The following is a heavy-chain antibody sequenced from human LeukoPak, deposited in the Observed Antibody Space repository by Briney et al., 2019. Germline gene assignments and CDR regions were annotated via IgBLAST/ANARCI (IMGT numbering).Heavy chain of an antibody. Sequence: GGSLRLSCAASGFTFSSYWMHWVRQAPGKGLVWVSRINSDESSTNYADSVKGRFTISRDNSKNTLYLQMNSLRAEDTAVYYCAKDDMIVLVNLHWGQGTLVTVSS. V-gene: IGHV3-74*01. CDR2: INSDESST. CDR1: GFTFSSYW. J-gene: IGHJ1*01. D-gene: IGHD3-22*01. CDR3: AKDDMIVLVNLH.